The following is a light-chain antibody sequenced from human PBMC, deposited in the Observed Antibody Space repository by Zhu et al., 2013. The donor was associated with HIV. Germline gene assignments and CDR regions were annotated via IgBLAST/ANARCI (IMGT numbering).Light chain of an antibody. CDR2: GAS. V-gene: IGKV1-5*01. Sequence: DLQMTQSPSTLSASVGDSVNITCRASQNIGIWLAWYQQKPGKAPKLLIHGASSLMSGVPSRFSGSGSATEFTLTVSSLQADDFATYYCHQYNSYSPWTFGQGTKVEIK. J-gene: IGKJ1*01. CDR3: HQYNSYSPWT. CDR1: QNIGIW.